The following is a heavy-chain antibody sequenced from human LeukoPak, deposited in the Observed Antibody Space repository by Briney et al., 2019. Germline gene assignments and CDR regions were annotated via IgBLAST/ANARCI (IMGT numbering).Heavy chain of an antibody. CDR2: ISGSGGST. CDR3: AKDIAVTGPGDYFDY. Sequence: GGSLRFSCAASGFTFSSYAMSWVRQAPGKGLEWVSAISGSGGSTYYADSVKGRFTISRDNSKNTLYLQMNSLRAEDTAVYYCAKDIAVTGPGDYFDYWGQGTLDPVSS. CDR1: GFTFSSYA. J-gene: IGHJ4*02. D-gene: IGHD6-19*01. V-gene: IGHV3-23*01.